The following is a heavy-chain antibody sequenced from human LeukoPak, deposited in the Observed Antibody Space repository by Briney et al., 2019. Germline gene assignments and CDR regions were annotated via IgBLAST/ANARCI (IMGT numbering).Heavy chain of an antibody. CDR1: GGSISSSSYF. Sequence: SETLSLTCTVSGGSISSSSYFWGWIRQPPGKGLEWIGSIYYSGSTYYNPSLKSRLTISVDTSKKQFSLKLSSVTAADTAVYYCARVNWSGYDFRGAFDIWGQGKTVTVSS. J-gene: IGHJ3*02. CDR2: IYYSGST. D-gene: IGHD5-12*01. CDR3: ARVNWSGYDFRGAFDI. V-gene: IGHV4-39*07.